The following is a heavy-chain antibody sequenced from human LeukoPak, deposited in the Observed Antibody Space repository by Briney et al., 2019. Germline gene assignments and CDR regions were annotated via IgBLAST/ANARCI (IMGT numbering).Heavy chain of an antibody. CDR1: GYTFTSYG. D-gene: IGHD5-12*01. CDR2: MNPNSGNT. Sequence: ASVKVSCKASGYTFTSYGINWVRQATGQGLEWMGWMNPNSGNTGYAQKFQGRVTMTRNTSMSTAYMELSSLRSEDTAVYYCARGDVFHWLREDYWGQGTLVTVSS. CDR3: ARGDVFHWLREDY. J-gene: IGHJ4*02. V-gene: IGHV1-8*01.